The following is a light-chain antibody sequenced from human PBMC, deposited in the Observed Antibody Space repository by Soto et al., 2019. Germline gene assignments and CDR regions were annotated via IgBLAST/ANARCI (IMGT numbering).Light chain of an antibody. CDR2: EVN. V-gene: IGLV2-14*01. CDR1: SSDFGAYDY. J-gene: IGLJ1*01. CDR3: FSFTNTSNHV. Sequence: QSVLTQPASVSGSPGQSITISCTGASSDFGAYDYVSWFQQHPGKAPKLMISEVNNRPSGVSNRFSGSKSGNTAYLTISGLQVEDEAEYFCFSFTNTSNHVLGTGTKVT.